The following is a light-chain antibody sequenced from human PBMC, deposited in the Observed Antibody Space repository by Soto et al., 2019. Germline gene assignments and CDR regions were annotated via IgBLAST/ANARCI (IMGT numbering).Light chain of an antibody. CDR2: EVS. Sequence: QSALTQPASVSESPGQSITISCTGSSSDVGTYKYVSWYQQYPGKAPQVIIYEVSNRPPWISDRFAGSKSGNTASLTISGLQAEDEADYYCSSYTPRSSFLLFGGGTKLTV. CDR1: SSDVGTYKY. CDR3: SSYTPRSSFLL. V-gene: IGLV2-14*01. J-gene: IGLJ2*01.